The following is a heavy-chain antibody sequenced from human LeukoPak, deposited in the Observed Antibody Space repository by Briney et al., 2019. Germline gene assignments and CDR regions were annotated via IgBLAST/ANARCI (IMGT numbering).Heavy chain of an antibody. D-gene: IGHD2-15*01. CDR2: IYTSGST. CDR3: ARLTQGYYFDY. V-gene: IGHV4-4*09. CDR1: GGSVSSYY. Sequence: PSETLSLTCTVSGGSVSSYYWSWIRQPPGKGLEWIGYIYTSGSTNYNPSLKSRVTISVDTSKNQFSLKLSSVTAADTAVYYCARLTQGYYFDYWGQGTLVTVSS. J-gene: IGHJ4*02.